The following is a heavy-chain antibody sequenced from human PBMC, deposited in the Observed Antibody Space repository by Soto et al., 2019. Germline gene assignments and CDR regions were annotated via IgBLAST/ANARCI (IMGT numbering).Heavy chain of an antibody. D-gene: IGHD3-3*01. CDR3: ACVAPTIFGAQFHHNLVDV. V-gene: IGHV3-23*01. Sequence: EVQLSESGGDLRQPGGSLRLSCAASGFTFTNYAMTWVRQTPGKGLEWVSGISASGGLKYYADSVQGRFTVSRDNAKSSLYLQMNILRGEDTAVYYCACVAPTIFGAQFHHNLVDVWGQGNTVTVAS. CDR1: GFTFTNYA. J-gene: IGHJ6*02. CDR2: ISASGGLK.